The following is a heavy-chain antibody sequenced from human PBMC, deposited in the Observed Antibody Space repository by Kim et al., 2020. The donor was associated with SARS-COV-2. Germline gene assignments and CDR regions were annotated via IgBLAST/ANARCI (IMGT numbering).Heavy chain of an antibody. V-gene: IGHV3-23*01. Sequence: GGSLRLSCTASGFTFSSYAMTWVRQAPGKGLEWVSGISDSGGRTYYADSVKGRFTNSRDNSKNTLYLQINTVRAEDTALYYCAKAGQRLVWGYFDYWGQGNLVPVSS. CDR3: AKAGQRLVWGYFDY. J-gene: IGHJ4*02. D-gene: IGHD6-13*01. CDR1: GFTFSSYA. CDR2: ISDSGGRT.